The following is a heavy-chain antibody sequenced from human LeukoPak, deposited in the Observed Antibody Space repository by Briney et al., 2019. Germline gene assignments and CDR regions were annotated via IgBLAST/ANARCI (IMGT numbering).Heavy chain of an antibody. J-gene: IGHJ3*02. CDR1: GGSFSGYY. D-gene: IGHD3-22*01. V-gene: IGHV4-34*01. Sequence: PSETLSLTCAVYGGSFSGYYWSWIRQPPGKGLEWIGEINHSGSTNYNPSLKSRVTISVDTSKNQFSLKLSSVTAADTAVYYCARDCYGSSGFDAFDIWGQGTMVTVSS. CDR3: ARDCYGSSGFDAFDI. CDR2: INHSGST.